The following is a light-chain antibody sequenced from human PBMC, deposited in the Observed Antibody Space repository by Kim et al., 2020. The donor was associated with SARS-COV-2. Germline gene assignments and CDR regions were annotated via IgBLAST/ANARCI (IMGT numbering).Light chain of an antibody. CDR1: HSINNY. V-gene: IGKV3-11*01. Sequence: GERAARFRRASHSINNYLGWHQEKAGQPPRLVIYDRFNRVPGNPARFSGSGSGTDFTLTISSLEPEDFAVYYCQQRGTWPPFTFGQETRLEIK. CDR3: QQRGTWPPFT. CDR2: DRF. J-gene: IGKJ5*01.